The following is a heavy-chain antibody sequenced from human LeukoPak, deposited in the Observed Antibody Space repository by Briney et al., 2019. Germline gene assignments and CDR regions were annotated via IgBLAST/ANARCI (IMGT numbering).Heavy chain of an antibody. CDR2: IIPILGIA. D-gene: IGHD6-6*01. CDR1: GGTFISYA. J-gene: IGHJ3*02. Sequence: SVKVSCKASGGTFISYAISWVRQAPGQGLEWMGRIIPILGIANYAQKFQGRVTITADTSTSTAYMELSSLRSEDTAVYYCARVPRSVAVGGDAFDIWGQGTMVTVSS. V-gene: IGHV1-69*04. CDR3: ARVPRSVAVGGDAFDI.